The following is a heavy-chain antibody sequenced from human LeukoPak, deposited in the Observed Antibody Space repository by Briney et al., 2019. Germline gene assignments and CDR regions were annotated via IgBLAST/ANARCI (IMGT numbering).Heavy chain of an antibody. J-gene: IGHJ3*02. Sequence: GGSLRLSCAASGFTFSSYWMSWVRQAPGKGLEWVAHIKQDGSEKYYVDSVKGRFTISRDNAKNSLYMQMNSLRAEDTAVYYCARDLNIVVMLAMTDAFDIWGQGTMVTVSS. CDR1: GFTFSSYW. CDR2: IKQDGSEK. D-gene: IGHD2-15*01. V-gene: IGHV3-7*01. CDR3: ARDLNIVVMLAMTDAFDI.